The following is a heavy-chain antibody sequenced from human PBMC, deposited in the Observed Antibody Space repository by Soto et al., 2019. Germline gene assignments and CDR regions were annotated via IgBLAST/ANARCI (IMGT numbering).Heavy chain of an antibody. V-gene: IGHV3-23*01. CDR2: ISGSGDST. CDR1: GFTFSSYA. J-gene: IGHJ4*02. D-gene: IGHD3-3*02. CDR3: AKSRAFLEWLSDVTPFDY. Sequence: PGGSLRLSCAASGFTFSSYAMSWVRQAPGKGLEWVSAISGSGDSTYYADSVKGRFTVSRDNSENTLYLQMDSLRAEDTAVYYCAKSRAFLEWLSDVTPFDYWGQGTLVTVSS.